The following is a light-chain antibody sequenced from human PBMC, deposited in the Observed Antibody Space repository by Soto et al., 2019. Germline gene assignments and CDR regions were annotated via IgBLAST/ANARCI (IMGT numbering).Light chain of an antibody. Sequence: QAVVTQEPSLTVSPGGTVTLTCGSSTGAVTSGNYPYWFQKKPGQAPRTLIYDTTNKQSWTPARFSGSLLGGKAALTLAGAQTNDEADYYCLLSYSGTNWVFGGGTKLPVL. J-gene: IGLJ3*02. V-gene: IGLV7-46*01. CDR2: DTT. CDR1: TGAVTSGNY. CDR3: LLSYSGTNWV.